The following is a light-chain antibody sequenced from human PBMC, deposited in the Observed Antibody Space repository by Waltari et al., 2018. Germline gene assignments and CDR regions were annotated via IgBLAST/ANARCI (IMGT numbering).Light chain of an antibody. J-gene: IGLJ7*01. CDR1: SPNIGNTY. CDR2: EDS. V-gene: IGLV1-51*02. Sequence: QSVLTQPPSVSAAPGQRVTIPRPGGSPNIGNTYVLWYRQFPGTAPKLLIYEDSERPSGIPGRFSGSKSGTSATLDITGLQAGDEADYYCGTWDSSLSGAVFGGGTHLTVL. CDR3: GTWDSSLSGAV.